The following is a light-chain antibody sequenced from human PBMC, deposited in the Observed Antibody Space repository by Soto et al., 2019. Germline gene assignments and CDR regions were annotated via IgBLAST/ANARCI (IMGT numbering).Light chain of an antibody. Sequence: DIQITQSPSSVSASVGDRVTITCRASQDIRNWLAWYQQKTGEATKPLIYSASSLQNDVPSRFSGSGAGTEFTLTISSLQREDSATYYCKQTNSFLALTFGGGTKVQIK. J-gene: IGKJ4*01. CDR2: SAS. CDR1: QDIRNW. CDR3: KQTNSFLALT. V-gene: IGKV1D-12*01.